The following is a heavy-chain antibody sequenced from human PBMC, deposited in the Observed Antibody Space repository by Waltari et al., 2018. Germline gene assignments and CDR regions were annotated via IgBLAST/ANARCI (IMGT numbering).Heavy chain of an antibody. CDR3: ARPRYYYDSSGYSVYFDY. V-gene: IGHV4-39*01. Sequence: QLQLQESGPGLVKPSETLSLTCTVSGGSISSSSYYWGWIRQPPGKGLEWIGSIYYSGSTTYYPSLKRRVTISVDTSKNQFSLKLSSVTAADTAVYYCARPRYYYDSSGYSVYFDYWGQGTLVTVSS. D-gene: IGHD3-22*01. CDR2: IYYSGST. CDR1: GGSISSSSYY. J-gene: IGHJ4*02.